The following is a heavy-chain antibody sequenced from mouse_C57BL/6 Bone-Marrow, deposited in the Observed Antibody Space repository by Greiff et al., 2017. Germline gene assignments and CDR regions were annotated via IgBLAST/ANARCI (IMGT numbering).Heavy chain of an antibody. V-gene: IGHV1-64*01. D-gene: IGHD1-1*01. CDR3: ARISFYYGCFFDY. CDR2: IHPNSGST. Sequence: QVQLKQPGAELVKPGASVKLSCKASGYTFTSYWMHWVKQRPGQGLEWIGMIHPNSGSTNYNETFKSKATLTVDKSSNTAYMKLSILTSEDSAVYYCARISFYYGCFFDYWGQGTTLTVSS. J-gene: IGHJ2*01. CDR1: GYTFTSYW.